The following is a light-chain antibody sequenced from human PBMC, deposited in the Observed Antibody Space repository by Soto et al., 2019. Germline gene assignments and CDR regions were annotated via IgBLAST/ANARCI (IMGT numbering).Light chain of an antibody. CDR1: QGISNY. Sequence: DIQMTQSPSSLSASVGDRVTITCRARQGISNYLAWYQHKPGKVPNLLIYAASTLQSGVPSRFSGSVSGTDFTLTISSLQPADVATDYCHKYNSDPLTFGGGNKVEIK. J-gene: IGKJ4*01. CDR2: AAS. V-gene: IGKV1-27*01. CDR3: HKYNSDPLT.